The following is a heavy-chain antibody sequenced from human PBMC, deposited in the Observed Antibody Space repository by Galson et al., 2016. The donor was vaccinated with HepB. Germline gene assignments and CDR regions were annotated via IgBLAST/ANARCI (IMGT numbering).Heavy chain of an antibody. CDR3: ARELDHSFYFDY. CDR2: IKPSGGNT. J-gene: IGHJ4*02. Sequence: SVKVSCKASGYTFNTYNMHWVRQAPGQGLEWMGTIKPSGGNTIYAQKFQDRITMTRDTSTSTVYMELISLSSEDTAVYYCARELDHSFYFDYWGQGTLLTVSS. D-gene: IGHD1-14*01. CDR1: GYTFNTYN. V-gene: IGHV1-46*02.